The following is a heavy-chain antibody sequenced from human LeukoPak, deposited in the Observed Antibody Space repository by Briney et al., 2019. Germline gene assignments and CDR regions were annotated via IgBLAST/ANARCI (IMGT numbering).Heavy chain of an antibody. CDR2: ISYDGSNK. Sequence: GRSLRLSCAASGFTFSSYAMHWVRQAPGKGLEWVAVISYDGSNKYYADSVKGRFTISRDNSKNTLYLQMNSLRAEDTAVYYCARDQAGTPLYYFDYWGQGTLVTVPS. J-gene: IGHJ4*02. V-gene: IGHV3-30-3*01. CDR1: GFTFSSYA. D-gene: IGHD1-1*01. CDR3: ARDQAGTPLYYFDY.